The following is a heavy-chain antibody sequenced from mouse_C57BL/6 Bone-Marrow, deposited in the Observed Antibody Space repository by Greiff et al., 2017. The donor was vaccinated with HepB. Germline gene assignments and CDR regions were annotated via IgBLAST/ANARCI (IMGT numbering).Heavy chain of an antibody. CDR1: GYAFTNYL. Sequence: VQLQQSGAELVRPGTSVKVSCKASGYAFTNYLIEWVKQRPGQGLEWIGVINPGSGGTNYNEKFKGKATLTADKSSSTAHMQLSSLTSEDSAVYFCARWGGGDFAYWGQGTLVTVSA. D-gene: IGHD1-1*02. V-gene: IGHV1-54*01. CDR3: ARWGGGDFAY. CDR2: INPGSGGT. J-gene: IGHJ3*01.